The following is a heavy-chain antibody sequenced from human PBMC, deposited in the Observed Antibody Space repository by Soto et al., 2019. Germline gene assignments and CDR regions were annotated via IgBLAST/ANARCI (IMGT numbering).Heavy chain of an antibody. J-gene: IGHJ3*02. CDR1: GFTFTSSA. CDR2: IVVGSGNT. D-gene: IGHD6-19*01. V-gene: IGHV1-58*01. CDR3: AAGPRIAVGGSDDALEI. Sequence: SVKVSCKASGFTFTSSAVQCVRQARGQRLGWIGWIVVGSGNTNYAQKFQERVTITRDMSTTPAYMELSTVASEDTAVYYSAAGPRIAVGGSDDALEIWGQGTMVTVSS.